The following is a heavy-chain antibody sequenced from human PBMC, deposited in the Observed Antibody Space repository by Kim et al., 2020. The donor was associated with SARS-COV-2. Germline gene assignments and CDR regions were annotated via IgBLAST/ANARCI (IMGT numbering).Heavy chain of an antibody. V-gene: IGHV3-30*18. J-gene: IGHJ3*02. Sequence: GGSLRLSCAASGFTFSNFGLPWVRQAPGTGLEWVAVIAYDGSDKYYADSVWGRFTICRDNSKNTLYVQMNSLRGEDTAVYYCAKQRSEKSAAYSSGFDAFDIWGQGTMVTVSP. D-gene: IGHD6-19*01. CDR3: AKQRSEKSAAYSSGFDAFDI. CDR2: IAYDGSDK. CDR1: GFTFSNFG.